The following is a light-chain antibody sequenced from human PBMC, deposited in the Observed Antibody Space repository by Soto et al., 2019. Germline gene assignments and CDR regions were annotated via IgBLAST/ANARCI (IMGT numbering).Light chain of an antibody. CDR1: QSVLYSSNNKNY. Sequence: DIVMTQSPDSLAVSLGERATINCKSSQSVLYSSNNKNYLAWYQQKPGQPPKLLIYCASTRESGVPDRFRGSGSGTYFTLTISMLHADDVAVYYCQQYYSTPFFGGGTKVDI. J-gene: IGKJ4*01. V-gene: IGKV4-1*01. CDR2: CAS. CDR3: QQYYSTPF.